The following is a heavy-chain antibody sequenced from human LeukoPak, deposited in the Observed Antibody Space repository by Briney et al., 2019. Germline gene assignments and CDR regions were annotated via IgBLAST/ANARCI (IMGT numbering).Heavy chain of an antibody. V-gene: IGHV4-39*07. CDR1: GGSISSSSYY. CDR2: IYYSGST. J-gene: IGHJ4*02. Sequence: SETLSLTCTVSGGSISSSSYYWGWIRQPPGKGLEWIGSIYYSGSTYYSPSLKSRVTISVDTSKNQFSLKLSSVTAADTAVYYCARDLEGHFGGFYFDYWGQGTLVTVSS. D-gene: IGHD2-21*01. CDR3: ARDLEGHFGGFYFDY.